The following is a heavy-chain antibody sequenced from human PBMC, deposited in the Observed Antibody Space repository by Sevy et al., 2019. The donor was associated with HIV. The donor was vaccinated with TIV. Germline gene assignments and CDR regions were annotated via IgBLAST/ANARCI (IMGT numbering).Heavy chain of an antibody. J-gene: IGHJ4*02. V-gene: IGHV3-23*01. D-gene: IGHD6-13*01. Sequence: GGSLRLSCAASGFTFSSYAMSWVRQAPGKGLEWVSAISGRGSRTYFADSVKGRFAFSRDNSKNTLYLQMNSLRAEDTAVYYCAKWGAGTAMAAYSTSWYVDYWGQGTLVTVSS. CDR1: GFTFSSYA. CDR3: AKWGAGTAMAAYSTSWYVDY. CDR2: ISGRGSRT.